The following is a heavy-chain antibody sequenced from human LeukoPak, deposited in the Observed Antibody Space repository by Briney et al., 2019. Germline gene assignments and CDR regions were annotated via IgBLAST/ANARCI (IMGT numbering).Heavy chain of an antibody. J-gene: IGHJ6*02. CDR3: ARDLPEAGGMDV. Sequence: PSETLSLTCTVSGGSISSYYWSWIRQPPGKGLEWIGNIYDSGSTNYNPSLKSRVTISVDTSKNQFSLKLSSVTAADTAVYYCARDLPEAGGMDVWGQGTTVTVSS. D-gene: IGHD6-13*01. V-gene: IGHV4-59*01. CDR1: GGSISSYY. CDR2: IYDSGST.